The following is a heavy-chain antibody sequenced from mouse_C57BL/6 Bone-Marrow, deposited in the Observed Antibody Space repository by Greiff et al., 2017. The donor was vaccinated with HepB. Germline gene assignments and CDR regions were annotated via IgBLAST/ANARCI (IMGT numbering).Heavy chain of an antibody. CDR1: GYTFTSYW. Sequence: QVQLQQPGAELVRPGSSVKLSCKASGYTFTSYWMHWVKQRPIQGLEWIGNIDPSDSETHYNQKFKDKATLTVDKSSSTAYMQLSSLTSEDSAVYYCSRSDYYGSSVDYWCQGTTLTVSS. CDR3: SRSDYYGSSVDY. V-gene: IGHV1-52*01. D-gene: IGHD1-1*01. J-gene: IGHJ2*01. CDR2: IDPSDSET.